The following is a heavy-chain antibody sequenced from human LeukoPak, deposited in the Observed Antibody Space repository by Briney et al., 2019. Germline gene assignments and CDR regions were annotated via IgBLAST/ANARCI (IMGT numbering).Heavy chain of an antibody. CDR3: ARAGLYNWNYEGTAYFDY. CDR1: GFNFWGTG. J-gene: IGHJ4*02. Sequence: GGSLRLSCAVSGFNFWGTGMSWVRQAPGKGLEWVAAIGGGGSDTKYTDSVMGRFTISRDNAKNTLYVQMNSLRAEDTALYYCARAGLYNWNYEGTAYFDYWGQGTLVTVSS. D-gene: IGHD1-7*01. V-gene: IGHV3-23*01. CDR2: IGGGGSDT.